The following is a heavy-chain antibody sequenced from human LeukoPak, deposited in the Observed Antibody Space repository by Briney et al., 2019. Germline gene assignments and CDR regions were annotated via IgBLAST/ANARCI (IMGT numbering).Heavy chain of an antibody. Sequence: PGGSLRLSCAASGFTVSSNYMSWVRQAPGKGLEWVSVIYSGGSTYYADSVKGRFTISKDNSKNTLYLQMNSLRAEDTAVYYCARDDSGVRGVTGRFSVPDVWGKGTTVTVSS. D-gene: IGHD3-10*01. V-gene: IGHV3-53*01. CDR1: GFTVSSNY. J-gene: IGHJ6*04. CDR3: ARDDSGVRGVTGRFSVPDV. CDR2: IYSGGST.